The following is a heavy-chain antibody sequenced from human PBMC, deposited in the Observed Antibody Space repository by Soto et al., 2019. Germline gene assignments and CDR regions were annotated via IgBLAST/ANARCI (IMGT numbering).Heavy chain of an antibody. Sequence: GGSLRLSCAASGFTVSSNYMSWVRQAPGKGLEWVSVIYSGGSTYYADSVKGRFTISRDNSKNTLYLQMNSLRAEDTAVYYCARERSGSGSPDAFDIWGQGTMVTVSS. CDR1: GFTVSSNY. D-gene: IGHD3-10*01. CDR3: ARERSGSGSPDAFDI. V-gene: IGHV3-66*02. CDR2: IYSGGST. J-gene: IGHJ3*02.